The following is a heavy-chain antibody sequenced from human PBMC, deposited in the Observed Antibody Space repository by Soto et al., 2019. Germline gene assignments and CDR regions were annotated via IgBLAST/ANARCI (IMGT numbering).Heavy chain of an antibody. Sequence: QVQLQESGPGLVKPSQTLSLTCTVSGGSISSGDYYWSWIRQPPGKGLEWIGYIYYSGSTYYNPSIKRRVTISVDTSRNQFSLTLSSVAAADTAVYYCARGEVDCSSTSCYTGGFDPWGQGTLVTVSS. V-gene: IGHV4-30-4*01. CDR2: IYYSGST. CDR3: ARGEVDCSSTSCYTGGFDP. J-gene: IGHJ5*02. D-gene: IGHD2-2*02. CDR1: GGSISSGDYY.